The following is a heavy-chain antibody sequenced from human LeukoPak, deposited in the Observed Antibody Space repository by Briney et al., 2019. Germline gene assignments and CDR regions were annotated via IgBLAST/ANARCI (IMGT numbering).Heavy chain of an antibody. CDR3: AKAPSPYYYDSSGYVDY. V-gene: IGHV3-9*03. Sequence: GGPLRLSCAASGFTFDDYAMHWVRQAPGKGLEWVSGISWNSGSIGYADSVKGRFTISRDNAKNSLYQQMNSLRAEDMALYYCAKAPSPYYYDSSGYVDYWGQGTLVTVSS. D-gene: IGHD3-22*01. CDR1: GFTFDDYA. CDR2: ISWNSGSI. J-gene: IGHJ4*02.